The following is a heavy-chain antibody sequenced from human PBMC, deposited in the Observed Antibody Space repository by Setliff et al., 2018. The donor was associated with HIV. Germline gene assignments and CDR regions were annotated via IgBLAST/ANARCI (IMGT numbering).Heavy chain of an antibody. V-gene: IGHV4-59*13. CDR3: ARGGVGAALVWFDP. J-gene: IGHJ5*02. D-gene: IGHD1-26*01. Sequence: SETLSLTCIVSGDSITTYYWSWTRQSPAKGLEWIGYIHSSGSTKYNPSLKSRVTISLDTSKSQFSLRLNSVTAADTAVYYCARGGVGAALVWFDPWGQGTLVTVSS. CDR1: GDSITTYY. CDR2: IHSSGST.